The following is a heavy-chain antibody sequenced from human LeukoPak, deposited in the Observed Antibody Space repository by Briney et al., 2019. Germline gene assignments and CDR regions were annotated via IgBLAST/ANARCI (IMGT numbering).Heavy chain of an antibody. V-gene: IGHV4-4*07. CDR3: AREKDYYDSSGYYSNWFDP. CDR2: IYTSGST. Sequence: SETLSLTCTVSGGSISSYYWSWIRQPAGKGLEWIGRIYTSGSTNYNPSLKSRVTMSADTSKNQFSLKLSSVTAADTAVYYCAREKDYYDSSGYYSNWFDPWGQGTLVTVSS. J-gene: IGHJ5*02. D-gene: IGHD3-22*01. CDR1: GGSISSYY.